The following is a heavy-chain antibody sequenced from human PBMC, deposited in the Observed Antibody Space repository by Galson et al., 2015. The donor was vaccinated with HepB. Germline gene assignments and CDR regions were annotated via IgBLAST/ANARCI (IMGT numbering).Heavy chain of an antibody. D-gene: IGHD3-10*01. V-gene: IGHV3-21*01. Sequence: SLRLSCAASGFTFSSYSMNWVRQAPGKGLEWVSSISSSSSYIYYADSVKGRFTISRDNAKNSLYLQMNSLRAEDTAVYYCARGAFGELLYRIYYFDYWGQGTLVTVSS. J-gene: IGHJ4*02. CDR3: ARGAFGELLYRIYYFDY. CDR2: ISSSSSYI. CDR1: GFTFSSYS.